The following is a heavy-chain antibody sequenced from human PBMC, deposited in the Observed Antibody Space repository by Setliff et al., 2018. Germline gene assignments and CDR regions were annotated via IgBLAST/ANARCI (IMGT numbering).Heavy chain of an antibody. CDR1: GGSISSYS. Sequence: SETLSLTCTVSGGSISSYSWSWIRQAPGKGLEWIGYLYYSGNTNYNPSLKSRVTMSVDTSKNQLSLKLTFVTAADTAIYYCARLIGYSYGYYYHYVDVWGKGTTVTVSS. J-gene: IGHJ6*03. D-gene: IGHD5-18*01. CDR3: ARLIGYSYGYYYHYVDV. CDR2: LYYSGNT. V-gene: IGHV4-59*08.